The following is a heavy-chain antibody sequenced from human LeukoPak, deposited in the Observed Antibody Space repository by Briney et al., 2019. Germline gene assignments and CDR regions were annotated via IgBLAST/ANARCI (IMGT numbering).Heavy chain of an antibody. J-gene: IGHJ5*02. Sequence: GESLKIACKGSGYSFTSYWIGWVRQMPGKGLEWMGIIYPGDSDTRYSPSFQGQVTISADKSISTAYLQWSSLKASDTAMYYCARTISYCSGCSCYANWFDPWGQGTLVTVSS. CDR3: ARTISYCSGCSCYANWFDP. CDR1: GYSFTSYW. V-gene: IGHV5-51*01. D-gene: IGHD2-15*01. CDR2: IYPGDSDT.